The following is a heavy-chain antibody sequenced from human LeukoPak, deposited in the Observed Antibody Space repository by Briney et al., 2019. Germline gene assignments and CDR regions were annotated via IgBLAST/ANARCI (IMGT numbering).Heavy chain of an antibody. CDR1: GYTFTGYY. CDR2: INPNSGGT. CDR3: ARDSHWNYHFDY. J-gene: IGHJ4*02. Sequence: RASVKVSCKASGYTFTGYYMHWVRQAPGQGLERMGWINPNSGGTNYAQKFQGRVTMTRDTSISTAYMELSRLRSDDTALYYCARDSHWNYHFDYWGQGTLVTVSS. V-gene: IGHV1-2*02. D-gene: IGHD1-7*01.